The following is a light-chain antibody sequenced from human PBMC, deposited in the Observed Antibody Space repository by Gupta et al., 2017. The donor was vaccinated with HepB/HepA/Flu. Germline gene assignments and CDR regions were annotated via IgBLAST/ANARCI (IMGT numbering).Light chain of an antibody. CDR3: QQCAT. CDR1: LSVSKN. CDR2: DTS. Sequence: ILLTQSPATLSLPPRDSATLSCRASLSVSKNVAWYRQKPGQAPRLLIYDTSIRATGVPARFSGSGSGTDFTLTISGLEPKDFAVYYCQQCATFGQGPRLEIK. V-gene: IGKV3-11*01. J-gene: IGKJ5*01.